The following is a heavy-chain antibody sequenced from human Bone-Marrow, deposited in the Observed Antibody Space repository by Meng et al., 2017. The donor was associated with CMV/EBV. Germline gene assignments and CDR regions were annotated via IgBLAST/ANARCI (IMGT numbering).Heavy chain of an antibody. CDR2: IVPAIGTP. CDR1: GGTFSSFA. CDR3: ARPWNRPDSNYFHHFGLDV. Sequence: SVKVSCKASGGTFSSFAVSWVRQAPGQGPEWIGGIVPAIGTPDYARRFQGRVTMTADESTRTAFMKLRGLRSDDTAVYYFARPWNRPDSNYFHHFGLDVWGQGTAVTVSS. D-gene: IGHD1/OR15-1a*01. V-gene: IGHV1-69*13. J-gene: IGHJ6*02.